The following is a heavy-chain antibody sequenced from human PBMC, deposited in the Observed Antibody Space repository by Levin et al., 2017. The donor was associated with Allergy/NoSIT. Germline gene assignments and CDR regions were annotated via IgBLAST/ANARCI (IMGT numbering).Heavy chain of an antibody. Sequence: KISCKASGGTFSSYAISWVRQAPGQGLEWMGGIIPIFGTANYAQKFQGRVTITADESTSTAYMELSSLRSEDTAVYYCARGFGTIFGVVNWFDPWGQGTLVTVSS. CDR3: ARGFGTIFGVVNWFDP. CDR1: GGTFSSYA. J-gene: IGHJ5*02. V-gene: IGHV1-69*01. CDR2: IIPIFGTA. D-gene: IGHD3-3*01.